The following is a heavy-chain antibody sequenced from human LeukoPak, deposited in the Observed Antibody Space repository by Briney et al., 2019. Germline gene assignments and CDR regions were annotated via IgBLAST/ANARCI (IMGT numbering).Heavy chain of an antibody. CDR3: ARDLVPAANIGLGMDV. CDR1: GFTFSSYA. D-gene: IGHD2-2*01. Sequence: GGSLRLSCAASGFTFSSYAMHWVRQAPGKGLEWVAVISYDGSNKYYADSVEGRFTISRDNSKNTLYLQMNSLRAEDTAVYYCARDLVPAANIGLGMDVWGKGTTVTVSS. CDR2: ISYDGSNK. J-gene: IGHJ6*04. V-gene: IGHV3-30-3*01.